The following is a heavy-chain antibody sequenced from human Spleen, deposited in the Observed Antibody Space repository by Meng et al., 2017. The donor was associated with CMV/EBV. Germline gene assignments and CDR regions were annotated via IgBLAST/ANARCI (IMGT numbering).Heavy chain of an antibody. Sequence: ASVKVSCKVSGYTLTELSRHWVRQAPGKGLEWMGGFDPEDGETIYAQNFQGRVTMTRDTSISTAYMELSRLRSDDTAMYYCARDTQAVHYYDMDVWGQGTTVTVSS. V-gene: IGHV1-24*01. J-gene: IGHJ6*02. CDR3: ARDTQAVHYYDMDV. D-gene: IGHD2-15*01. CDR2: FDPEDGET. CDR1: GYTLTELS.